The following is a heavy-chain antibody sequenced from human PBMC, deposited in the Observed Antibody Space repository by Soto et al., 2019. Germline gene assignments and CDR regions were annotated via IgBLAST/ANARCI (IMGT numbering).Heavy chain of an antibody. CDR1: GFTFDEYA. D-gene: IGHD4-17*01. V-gene: IGHV3-9*01. CDR3: AKDTLYGGNYYYYYMDV. J-gene: IGHJ6*03. CDR2: ISWNSGSV. Sequence: EVQLVESGRGLVQPGGSLRLSCAVSGFTFDEYAMHWVRQAPGKGLEWVSGISWNSGSVGYANSVKGRFTISRDNAKNSLYLQMNSLRAEDTALYYCAKDTLYGGNYYYYYMDVWGKGTAVTVSS.